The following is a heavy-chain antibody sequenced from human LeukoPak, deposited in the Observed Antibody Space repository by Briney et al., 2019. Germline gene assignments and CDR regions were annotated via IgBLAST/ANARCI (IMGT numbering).Heavy chain of an antibody. Sequence: SETLSLTCTVSGHSISNGYYWSWIRQPPGKGLEWLGYIYYSGSTNYNPSLKSRVTISLDTSKNQFSLKLNSVTAADTAVYYCASHYGSGSFYSPFDYWGQGTLVTVSS. CDR2: IYYSGST. V-gene: IGHV4-61*01. CDR1: GHSISNGYY. J-gene: IGHJ4*02. D-gene: IGHD3-10*01. CDR3: ASHYGSGSFYSPFDY.